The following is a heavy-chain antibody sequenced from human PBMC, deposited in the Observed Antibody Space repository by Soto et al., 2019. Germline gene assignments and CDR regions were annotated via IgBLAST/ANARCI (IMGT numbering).Heavy chain of an antibody. D-gene: IGHD2-2*01. CDR1: GFTFSSYA. CDR2: ISGSGGST. CDR3: AKDPQLFSSTSRWNY. J-gene: IGHJ4*02. Sequence: GGSLRLSCAASGFTFSSYAMSWVRQAPGKGLEWVSAISGSGGSTYYADSVKGRFTISRDNSKNTLYLQMNSLRAEDTAVYYCAKDPQLFSSTSRWNYWGQGTLVTVSS. V-gene: IGHV3-23*01.